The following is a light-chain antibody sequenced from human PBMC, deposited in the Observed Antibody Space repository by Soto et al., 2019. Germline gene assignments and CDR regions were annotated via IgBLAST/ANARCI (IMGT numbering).Light chain of an antibody. J-gene: IGKJ1*01. CDR2: WAS. Sequence: DIVMTQSPDSLSVSLGERAVINCKSSQSIFYSSNNKNYLVWYQQKSGQPPKMLIYWASTRESGVPDRFNGSGSGTDFTLTISTLQAADVPVYFCQQYFNTPRTFGQGTRVEI. V-gene: IGKV4-1*01. CDR1: QSIFYSSNNKNY. CDR3: QQYFNTPRT.